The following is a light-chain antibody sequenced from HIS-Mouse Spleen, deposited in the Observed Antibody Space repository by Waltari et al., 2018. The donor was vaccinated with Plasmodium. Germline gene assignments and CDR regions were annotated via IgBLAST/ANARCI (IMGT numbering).Light chain of an antibody. CDR1: QSVSSN. CDR3: QQYNNWSFT. V-gene: IGKV3-15*01. CDR2: GAS. Sequence: EIVMTQSPATLSVSPGERATLSCRASQSVSSNLAWYQQKPGQAPRLLSYGASTRATGIPGRFSGSGSGTEFTLTISSLQSEDFAVYYCQQYNNWSFTFGPGTKVDIK. J-gene: IGKJ3*01.